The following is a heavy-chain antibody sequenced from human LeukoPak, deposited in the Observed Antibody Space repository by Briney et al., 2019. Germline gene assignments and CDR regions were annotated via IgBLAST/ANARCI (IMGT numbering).Heavy chain of an antibody. V-gene: IGHV4-39*02. CDR3: ARGTSYTNSLNY. J-gene: IGHJ4*02. D-gene: IGHD4-23*01. CDR2: IYFRGST. Sequence: SETLSLTCTVSGGSISNTFYYWGWIRQPPGEGLEWIGSIYFRGSTYYNPSLKSRVTISVDTSKNQFSLKLNSVTAADTAVYYCARGTSYTNSLNYWGQGILVTVSS. CDR1: GGSISNTFYY.